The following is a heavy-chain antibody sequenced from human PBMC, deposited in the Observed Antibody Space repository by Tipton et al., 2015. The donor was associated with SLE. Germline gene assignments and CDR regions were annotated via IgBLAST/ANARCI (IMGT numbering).Heavy chain of an antibody. J-gene: IGHJ6*02. CDR3: ARDFDFWSGYYVDYYYGMDV. CDR2: IWYDGSNK. V-gene: IGHV3-30*19. Sequence: SLRLSCAASGFTFSSYGMHWVRQAPGKGLEWVAVIWYDGSNKYYADSVKGRFTISRDNSKNTLYLQMNSLRAEDTAVYYCARDFDFWSGYYVDYYYGMDVWGQGTTVTVSS. CDR1: GFTFSSYG. D-gene: IGHD3-3*01.